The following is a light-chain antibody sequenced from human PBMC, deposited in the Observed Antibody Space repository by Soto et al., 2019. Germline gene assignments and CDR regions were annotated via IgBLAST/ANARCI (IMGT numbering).Light chain of an antibody. CDR3: QVWDGSSVI. V-gene: IGLV3-1*01. J-gene: IGLJ2*01. CDR2: QNT. CDR1: KLGDKY. Sequence: SYELTQPPSVSVSPGQTASITCSGDKLGDKYACWYQQKPGQSPVLVIYQNTKRPSGIPERFSGSNSGNTATLTISETQAMDEADYYCQVWDGSSVIFGGGTKLTVL.